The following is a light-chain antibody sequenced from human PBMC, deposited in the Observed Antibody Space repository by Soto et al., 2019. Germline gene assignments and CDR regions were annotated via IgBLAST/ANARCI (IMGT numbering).Light chain of an antibody. CDR1: NIGSKS. Sequence: SYELTKPPAVSVAPGQTARITCWGDNIGSKSVHWYQQKPGQAPVLVVYNYRDRPSGSPERFSDSNSGNTATLTISRVEAGDEADYYCQVWDSSRDHVVFGGGAKLSVL. CDR3: QVWDSSRDHVV. V-gene: IGLV3-21*02. CDR2: NYR. J-gene: IGLJ3*02.